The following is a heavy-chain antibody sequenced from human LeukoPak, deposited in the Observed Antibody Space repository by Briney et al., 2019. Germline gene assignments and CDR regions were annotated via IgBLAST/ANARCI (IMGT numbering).Heavy chain of an antibody. V-gene: IGHV4-59*01. J-gene: IGHJ5*02. Sequence: SETLSLTCTVSGGSISSYYWSWIRQPPGKGLEWIGYIYYSGSTNYNPSLKSRVTISVDTSKNQFSLKLSSVTAANTAVYYCAREGSSSWYGGYNWFDPWGQGTLVTVSS. D-gene: IGHD6-13*01. CDR1: GGSISSYY. CDR3: AREGSSSWYGGYNWFDP. CDR2: IYYSGST.